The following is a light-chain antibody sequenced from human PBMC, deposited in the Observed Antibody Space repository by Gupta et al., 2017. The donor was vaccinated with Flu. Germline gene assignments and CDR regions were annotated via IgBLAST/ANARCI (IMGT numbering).Light chain of an antibody. V-gene: IGKV3-15*01. CDR1: QSVSSN. J-gene: IGKJ4*01. CDR2: GAS. CDR3: QQYNNWPPLT. Sequence: ELVMRQSPAPLSVSPGERATLSCRASQSVSSNLAWYQQKPGQAPRLLIYGASTRATGIPARFSGSGSGTEFTLTISSLQSEDFAVYYCQQYNNWPPLTFGGGTKVEIK.